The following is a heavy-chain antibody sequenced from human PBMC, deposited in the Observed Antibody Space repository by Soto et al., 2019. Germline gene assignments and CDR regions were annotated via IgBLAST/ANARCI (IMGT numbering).Heavy chain of an antibody. Sequence: EVQLVESGGGLVKPGGSLRLSCAASGFTFSSYSMNWVRQAPGKGLEWVSSISSSGSDMFYADSVKGRFTILRDNAKNSLYLQMNNLRAEDTAVYYCARDRGYSWSRFQHWGQGTLVTVSS. D-gene: IGHD1-26*01. J-gene: IGHJ1*01. CDR1: GFTFSSYS. V-gene: IGHV3-21*06. CDR3: ARDRGYSWSRFQH. CDR2: ISSSGSDM.